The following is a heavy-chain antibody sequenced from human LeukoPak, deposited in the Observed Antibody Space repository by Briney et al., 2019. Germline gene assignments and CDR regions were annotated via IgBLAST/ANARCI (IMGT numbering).Heavy chain of an antibody. D-gene: IGHD3-16*01. Sequence: GGSLRLSCAASGFTFSSYAMSWVRQAPGKGLEWVSAISGSGGSTYYADSVKGRFTISRDNSKNTLYLQMNSLRAEDTAVYYCAKLIYDYVWGSYPYYFDYWGQGTLVTVSS. V-gene: IGHV3-23*01. J-gene: IGHJ4*02. CDR2: ISGSGGST. CDR3: AKLIYDYVWGSYPYYFDY. CDR1: GFTFSSYA.